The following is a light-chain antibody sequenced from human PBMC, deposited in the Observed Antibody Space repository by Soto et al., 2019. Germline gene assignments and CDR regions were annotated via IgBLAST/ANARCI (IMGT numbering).Light chain of an antibody. V-gene: IGKV1-39*01. J-gene: IGKJ2*01. CDR1: QSIRYY. CDR2: AAS. Sequence: DIQMTQSPPSLSASVGDRVTITCRASQSIRYYLNWYQQKPGKAPKLLIYAASSLQSGVPSRFSGSGSRTAFTLTISSLQPEDFATYYCEQSYSTPQNTFGRGTKLEIK. CDR3: EQSYSTPQNT.